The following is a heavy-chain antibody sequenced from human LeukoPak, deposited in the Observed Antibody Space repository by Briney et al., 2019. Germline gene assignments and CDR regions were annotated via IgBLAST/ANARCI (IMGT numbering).Heavy chain of an antibody. D-gene: IGHD1-26*01. CDR3: AKDHSGSPRRGDAFDI. CDR1: GFTFSSNW. V-gene: IGHV3-7*01. J-gene: IGHJ3*02. Sequence: PGGSLRLSCAASGFTFSSNWMTWVRQAPGKGLEWVANIKEDGSEKYYVGSVEGRFTISRDNAKNSVYLQMNSLRAEDTAVYYCAKDHSGSPRRGDAFDIWGQGTMVTVSS. CDR2: IKEDGSEK.